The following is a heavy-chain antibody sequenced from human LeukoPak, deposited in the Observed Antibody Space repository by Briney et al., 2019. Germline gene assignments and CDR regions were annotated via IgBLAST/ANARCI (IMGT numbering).Heavy chain of an antibody. D-gene: IGHD2-15*01. CDR1: GFTFSSYE. J-gene: IGHJ4*02. V-gene: IGHV3-48*03. CDR2: ISSSGSTI. Sequence: GGSLRLSCAASGFTFSSYEMNWVRQAPGKGLEWVSYISSSGSTIYYADSVKGRFTISRDNSKNTLYLQMNSLRAGDTAVYYCAKSGLNRFDYWGQGTLVTVSS. CDR3: AKSGLNRFDY.